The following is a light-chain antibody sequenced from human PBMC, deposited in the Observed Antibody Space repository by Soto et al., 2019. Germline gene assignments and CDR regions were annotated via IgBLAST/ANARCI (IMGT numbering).Light chain of an antibody. V-gene: IGKV3-11*01. J-gene: IGKJ1*01. CDR2: DAS. CDR3: QQRSNWHTWT. CDR1: QSVSRY. Sequence: EIVLTQSPATLSLSPGERATLSCRASQSVSRYLAWYQQKPGQAPRLLIYDASNRATGIPARFSGSGSGTDFTPTISSLEPEDFAVYYCQQRSNWHTWTFGHGTKVDIK.